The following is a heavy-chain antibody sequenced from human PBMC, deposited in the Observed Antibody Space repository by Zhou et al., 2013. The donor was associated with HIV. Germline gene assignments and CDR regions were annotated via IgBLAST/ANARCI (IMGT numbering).Heavy chain of an antibody. CDR3: ARGVDGSKYYHYYGMDV. J-gene: IGHJ6*02. CDR1: GGAFSSYA. Sequence: QVFLTQSGPEVRTPGSSVKVSCKASGGAFSSYAINWVRQAPGQGLEWLGGVIPIFGATNYLQKFQGRVTLTTDSSTSTAYMEVRSLRSDDTAVYYCARGVDGSKYYHYYGMDVWGQGTTVTVSS. D-gene: IGHD5-12*01. CDR2: VIPIFGAT. V-gene: IGHV1-69*01.